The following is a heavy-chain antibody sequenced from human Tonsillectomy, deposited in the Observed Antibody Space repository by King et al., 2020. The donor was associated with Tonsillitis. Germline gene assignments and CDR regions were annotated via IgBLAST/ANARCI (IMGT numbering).Heavy chain of an antibody. CDR2: ISAYNGNT. D-gene: IGHD3-22*01. CDR1: GYTFTSYG. V-gene: IGHV1-18*01. CDR3: ARDEPHYYDSSGYYARVSDAFDI. J-gene: IGHJ3*02. Sequence: QLVQSGAEVKKPGASVKVSCKASGYTFTSYGISWVRQAPGQGLEWMGWISAYNGNTNYAQKLQGRVTMTTDTSTSTDYMELRSLRSDDTAVYYYARDEPHYYDSSGYYARVSDAFDIWGQGTMVTVSS.